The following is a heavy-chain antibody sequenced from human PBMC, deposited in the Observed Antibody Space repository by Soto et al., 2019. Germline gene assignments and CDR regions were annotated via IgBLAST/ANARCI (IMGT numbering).Heavy chain of an antibody. CDR1: GFNLGRNS. CDR3: ARPHLDRPTFYGMDV. D-gene: IGHD2-2*03. V-gene: IGHV3-48*02. CDR2: ITSSSTTM. Sequence: EEQLVESGGGLVQAGGSRRLSCAASGFNLGRNSMMWVRQAPGKGLEWVAYITSSSTTMNYADSVKCRFTISRDNANNALYLQMNSLRDEDTAVYYCARPHLDRPTFYGMDVWGQGTTVTVSS. J-gene: IGHJ6*02.